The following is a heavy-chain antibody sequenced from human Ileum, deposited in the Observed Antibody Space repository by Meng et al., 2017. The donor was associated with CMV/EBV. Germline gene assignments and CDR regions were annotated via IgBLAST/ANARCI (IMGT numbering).Heavy chain of an antibody. J-gene: IGHJ4*02. V-gene: IGHV4-39*06. CDR1: GGSISSTSYY. CDR3: ARIPRGGTYESYYFDL. D-gene: IGHD5-12*01. CDR2: MYYSGIT. Sequence: RLLLPESGPGLVKPSEPLSLTCTVSGGSISSTSYYWGWIRQPPGKGLEWIGSMYYSGITDYNPSLKSRVTISVDTSKNQFSLKLSSVTAADTAMYYCARIPRGGTYESYYFDLWGQGTLVTVSS.